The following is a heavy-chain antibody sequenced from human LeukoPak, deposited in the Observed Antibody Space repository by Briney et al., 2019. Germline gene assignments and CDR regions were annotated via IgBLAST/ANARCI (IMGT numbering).Heavy chain of an antibody. CDR3: ASLDCSSTSCYTPDY. J-gene: IGHJ4*02. CDR1: GYSISSGYY. V-gene: IGHV4-38-2*02. Sequence: SETLSLTCTVSGYSISSGYYWGWIRQPPGKGLEWIGSIYHSGSTCYNPSLKSRVTISVDTSKNQFSLKLSSVTAADTAVYYCASLDCSSTSCYTPDYWGQGTLVAVSS. D-gene: IGHD2-2*02. CDR2: IYHSGST.